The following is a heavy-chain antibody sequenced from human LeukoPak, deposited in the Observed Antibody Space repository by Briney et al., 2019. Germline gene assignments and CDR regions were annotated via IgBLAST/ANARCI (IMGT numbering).Heavy chain of an antibody. D-gene: IGHD3-3*01. Sequence: SQTLSLTCTVSGGSISSGSYYWSWIRQPAGKGLEWIGRIYTSGSTNYNPSLKSRVTISVDTSKNQFSLKLSSVTAADTAVYYCARAHGSYYDFWSSPGVGWFDPWGQGTLVTVSS. V-gene: IGHV4-61*02. CDR2: IYTSGST. J-gene: IGHJ5*02. CDR3: ARAHGSYYDFWSSPGVGWFDP. CDR1: GGSISSGSYY.